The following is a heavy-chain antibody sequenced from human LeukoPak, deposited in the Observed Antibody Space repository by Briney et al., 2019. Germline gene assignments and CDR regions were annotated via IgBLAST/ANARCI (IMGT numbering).Heavy chain of an antibody. D-gene: IGHD3-10*01. CDR3: ARVNRGVMNANDY. CDR2: ISSSSGYI. Sequence: NSGGSLRLSCAASGFTFSSYSMNWVRQAPGKGLEWVSSISSSSGYIYYGDSVKGRFAISRDNAKNSLHLQMNSLRAEDTAVYYCARVNRGVMNANDYWGQGTLVTVSS. J-gene: IGHJ4*02. CDR1: GFTFSSYS. V-gene: IGHV3-21*01.